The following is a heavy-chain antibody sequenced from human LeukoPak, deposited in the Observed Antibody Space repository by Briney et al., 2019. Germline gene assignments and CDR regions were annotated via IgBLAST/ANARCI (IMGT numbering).Heavy chain of an antibody. CDR1: GYTFSSYG. Sequence: GPVKVSCQASGYTFSSYGISWVRPAPGPGLEWMGWISAYNGNTNYAQKLQGRVTMTTDTSTSTAYMELRSLRSDDTAVYYCARVGVRWPVDYWGQGTLVTVSS. CDR3: ARVGVRWPVDY. D-gene: IGHD3-16*01. CDR2: ISAYNGNT. V-gene: IGHV1-18*01. J-gene: IGHJ4*02.